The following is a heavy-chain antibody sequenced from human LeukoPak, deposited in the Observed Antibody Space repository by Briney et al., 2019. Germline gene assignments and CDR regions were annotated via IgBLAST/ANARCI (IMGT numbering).Heavy chain of an antibody. D-gene: IGHD3-3*01. CDR3: ARVRGYDFWSGYFDY. CDR1: GCTFSDYY. J-gene: IGHJ4*02. CDR2: ISSSGSTI. Sequence: GGSLRLSCADSGCTFSDYYMSWIRQAPGKGLEWVSYISSSGSTIYYADSVKGRFTISRDNAKNSLYLQMNSLRAEDTAVYYCARVRGYDFWSGYFDYWGQGTLVTVSS. V-gene: IGHV3-11*01.